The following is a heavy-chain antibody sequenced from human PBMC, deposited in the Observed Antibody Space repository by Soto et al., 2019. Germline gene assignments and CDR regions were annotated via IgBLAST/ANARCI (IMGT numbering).Heavy chain of an antibody. V-gene: IGHV5-51*01. J-gene: IGHJ4*02. CDR2: IYPGDSDT. CDR1: GYSFNNYW. Sequence: PGESLKIACKGSGYSFNNYWIGWVRQMPGKGLEWMGIIYPGDSDTRYSPSFRGQVTISADKSISSAYLQWGSLKASDTAMYYCARQDGYALYYFDSWGQGTLVTVSS. CDR3: ARQDGYALYYFDS. D-gene: IGHD5-12*01.